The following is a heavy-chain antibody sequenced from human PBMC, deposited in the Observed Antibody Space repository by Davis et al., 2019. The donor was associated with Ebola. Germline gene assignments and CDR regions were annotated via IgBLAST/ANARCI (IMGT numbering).Heavy chain of an antibody. CDR3: ARDRNWASRDWYLDL. CDR2: EWYDGSNR. V-gene: IGHV3-33*01. J-gene: IGHJ2*01. D-gene: IGHD7-27*01. CDR1: GFTFRNYG. Sequence: PGGSLRLSCAASGFTFRNYGMHWVRQAPGKGLEWVAVEWYDGSNRQYADSAKGRFSISRDNSRSTLYLQMDSLRAEDTAVYYCARDRNWASRDWYLDLWGRGTLVTVSS.